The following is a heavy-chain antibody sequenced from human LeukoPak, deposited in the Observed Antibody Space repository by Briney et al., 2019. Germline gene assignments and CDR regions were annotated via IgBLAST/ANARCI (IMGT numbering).Heavy chain of an antibody. Sequence: GGTLRLSCAASGFTFTNYVMSWVRQAPGKGLEWVSGISDSGGSTYYADSVKGLFTISRDNSKHTLYLEMKGLRAEDTALYYCALALYYYDRSGYSSYYFDYWGQGTLVTVSS. CDR1: GFTFTNYV. V-gene: IGHV3-23*01. CDR3: ALALYYYDRSGYSSYYFDY. D-gene: IGHD3-22*01. CDR2: ISDSGGST. J-gene: IGHJ4*02.